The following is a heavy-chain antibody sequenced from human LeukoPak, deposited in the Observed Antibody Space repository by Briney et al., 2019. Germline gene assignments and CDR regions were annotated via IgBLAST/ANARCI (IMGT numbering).Heavy chain of an antibody. CDR3: ARVGYSGYDNRGSFDY. J-gene: IGHJ4*02. Sequence: SETLSLTCTVSGGSISSSSYYWGWIRQPPGKGLEWVGSIYYSGTTYYNPSLKSRVTISVDTSKNQFSLRLSSVTAADTAVYYCARVGYSGYDNRGSFDYWGQGTLVTVSS. CDR1: GGSISSSSYY. D-gene: IGHD5-12*01. CDR2: IYYSGTT. V-gene: IGHV4-39*07.